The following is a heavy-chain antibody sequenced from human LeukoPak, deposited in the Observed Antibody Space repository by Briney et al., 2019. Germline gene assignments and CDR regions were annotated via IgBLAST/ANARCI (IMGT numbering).Heavy chain of an antibody. CDR3: TRLTYTKGWYFDY. D-gene: IGHD4-11*01. J-gene: IGHJ4*02. CDR2: IIVMFETP. CDR1: GGTFKNYA. Sequence: ASVKVSCKVSGGTFKNYAINRVRQAPGQGLEWVGGIIVMFETPTYAQKFRGRVTFTVDESTNSAHMELNSLTSEDTAIYYCTRLTYTKGWYFDYWGLGTPVTVSS. V-gene: IGHV1-69*13.